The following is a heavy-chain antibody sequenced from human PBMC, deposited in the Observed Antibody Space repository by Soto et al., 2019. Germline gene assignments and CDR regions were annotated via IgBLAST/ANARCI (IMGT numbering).Heavy chain of an antibody. J-gene: IGHJ5*02. D-gene: IGHD2-15*01. CDR2: IIPIFGTA. CDR1: GGTFSSYA. Sequence: QVQLVQSGAEVKKPGSSVKVSCKASGGTFSSYAISWVRQAPGQGLEWMGGIIPIFGTANYAQKFQGRVTIXAXEXXSTADRELSSRRSEDTAVYYCAREVVVAATGWFDPWGQGTLVTVSS. CDR3: AREVVVAATGWFDP. V-gene: IGHV1-69*12.